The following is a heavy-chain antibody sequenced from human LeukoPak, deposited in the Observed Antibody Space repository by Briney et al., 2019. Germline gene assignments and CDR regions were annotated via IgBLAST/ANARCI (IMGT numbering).Heavy chain of an antibody. CDR3: ARGPGEGGSSGYYYGKPEDPAEYYFDS. CDR2: INPSGGRT. V-gene: IGHV1-46*01. J-gene: IGHJ4*02. CDR1: GYTFTSYY. D-gene: IGHD3-22*01. Sequence: ASVKVSCKASGYTFTSYYMHWVRQAPGQGLEWMGIINPSGGRTSYAQKFQGRVTMTRDMSTSTVYMELSSLRSDDTAVYYCARGPGEGGSSGYYYGKPEDPAEYYFDSCGQGTLVTVSS.